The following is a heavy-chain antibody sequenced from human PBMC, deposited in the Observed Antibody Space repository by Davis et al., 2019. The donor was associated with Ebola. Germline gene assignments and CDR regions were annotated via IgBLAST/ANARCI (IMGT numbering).Heavy chain of an antibody. CDR1: GFTFSGSA. D-gene: IGHD3-16*01. J-gene: IGHJ6*02. V-gene: IGHV3-73*01. Sequence: GGSLRLSCAASGFTFSGSAMHWVRQASGKGLEWVGRIRSKANSYATAYAASVKGRFTISRDDSKNTAYLQMNSLKTEDTAVYYCTTDKADVADYYYYYGMDVWGQGTTVTVSS. CDR3: TTDKADVADYYYYYGMDV. CDR2: IRSKANSYAT.